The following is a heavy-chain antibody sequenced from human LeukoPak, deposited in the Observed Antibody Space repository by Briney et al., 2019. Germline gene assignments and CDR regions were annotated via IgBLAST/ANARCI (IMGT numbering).Heavy chain of an antibody. Sequence: GGSLRLSCAASGFTFDDYAMHWVRQAPGKGLEWVSLISWDGGGTYYADTVKGRFTISRDNSKNPLYLQMNRLRAEDTALYYCAKDMAAYYYAAGNIDYWGQGTLVTVST. CDR1: GFTFDDYA. V-gene: IGHV3-43D*03. CDR2: ISWDGGGT. D-gene: IGHD3-10*01. CDR3: AKDMAAYYYAAGNIDY. J-gene: IGHJ4*02.